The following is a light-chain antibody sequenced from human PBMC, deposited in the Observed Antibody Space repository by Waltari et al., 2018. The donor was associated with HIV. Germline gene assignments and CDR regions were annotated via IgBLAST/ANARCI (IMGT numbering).Light chain of an antibody. J-gene: IGKJ2*01. CDR1: QSLVHTNGYNY. CDR2: LAS. CDR3: MQALQSPNT. V-gene: IGKV2-28*01. Sequence: DILLTPSPLSLPVTPGEPASISCRSSQSLVHTNGYNYLDWYLQKPGQSPQLLISLASTRASGVPDRFSGSGSGTDFTLKISRVEAEDVGVYYCMQALQSPNTFGQGTKVEIK.